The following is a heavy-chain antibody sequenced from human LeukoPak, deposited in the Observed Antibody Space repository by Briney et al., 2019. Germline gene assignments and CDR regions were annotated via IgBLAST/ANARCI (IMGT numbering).Heavy chain of an antibody. CDR3: ASGARWLRQNYYMDV. V-gene: IGHV1-2*02. D-gene: IGHD6-19*01. J-gene: IGHJ6*03. CDR1: GYSFVGYG. Sequence: ASVKVSCKASGYSFVGYGITWVRQAPGQGLEWMGWINPNSGGTNHAQKFQGRVTMTRDTSISTAYMELSSLRSDDTAVYYCASGARWLRQNYYMDVWGKGTTVTVSS. CDR2: INPNSGGT.